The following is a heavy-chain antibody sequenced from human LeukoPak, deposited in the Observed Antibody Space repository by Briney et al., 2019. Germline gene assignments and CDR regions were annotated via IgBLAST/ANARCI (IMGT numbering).Heavy chain of an antibody. CDR2: IKEDGSEK. Sequence: GGSLRLSCAASGFTFSNYWMTWVRQAPGKGLEYVVNIKEDGSEKYYVDSVKGRFTISRDNAKNSLYLQMSGLRGDDTAVYYCVRDCGFHTFDFWGQGTLVTVSS. CDR3: VRDCGFHTFDF. V-gene: IGHV3-7*05. D-gene: IGHD2-21*01. J-gene: IGHJ4*02. CDR1: GFTFSNYW.